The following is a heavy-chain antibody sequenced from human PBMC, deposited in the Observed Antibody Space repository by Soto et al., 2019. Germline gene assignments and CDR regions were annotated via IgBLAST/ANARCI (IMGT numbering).Heavy chain of an antibody. V-gene: IGHV3-48*03. Sequence: GGSLTLSSVATGFTFSNYEMNWVRQAPGKGLEWLSYISSSAGTIYYADSVRGRFTISRDNAKNSLYLQMNSLRADDTAVYYCARDSFWTSALQGAFDYWGQGTPVPVPS. CDR1: GFTFSNYE. J-gene: IGHJ4*02. D-gene: IGHD1-1*01. CDR2: ISSSAGTI. CDR3: ARDSFWTSALQGAFDY.